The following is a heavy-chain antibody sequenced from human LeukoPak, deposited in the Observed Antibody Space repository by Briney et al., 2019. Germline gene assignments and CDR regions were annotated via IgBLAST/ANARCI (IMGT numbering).Heavy chain of an antibody. CDR1: GFTFSSYA. CDR3: AMGRQLDY. CDR2: ISYDGSNK. V-gene: IGHV3-30-3*01. J-gene: IGHJ4*02. Sequence: GGSLRLSCAASGFTFSSYAMHWVRQAPGKGLEWVAVISYDGSNKYYADSVKGRFTISRDNSKNTLYLQMNSLRAEDTAVYYCAMGRQLDYWGQGTLVTVSS.